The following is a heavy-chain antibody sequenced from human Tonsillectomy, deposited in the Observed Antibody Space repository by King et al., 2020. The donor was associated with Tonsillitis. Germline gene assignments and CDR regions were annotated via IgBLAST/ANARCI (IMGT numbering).Heavy chain of an antibody. V-gene: IGHV3-15*01. CDR1: AFTFSNDW. Sequence: QLVQSGGGLVKPGGSLRLPCAASAFTFSNDWMTWVRQAPVKGLEWVGRIKSKTSSATANYCAPAKGRFTVLREDTKNTVFLQMNSLKTEIVVVPDTIDYWGQGTLVTVSS. J-gene: IGHJ4*02. CDR2: IKSKTSSATA. D-gene: IGHD2-2*01. CDR3: IDY.